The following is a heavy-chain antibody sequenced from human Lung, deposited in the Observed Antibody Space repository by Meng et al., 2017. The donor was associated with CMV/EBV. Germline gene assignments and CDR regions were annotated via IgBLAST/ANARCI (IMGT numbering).Heavy chain of an antibody. V-gene: IGHV4-30-4*08. CDR3: ARALDTAMVTFDY. CDR1: GGSIRRGDYY. D-gene: IGHD5-18*01. J-gene: IGHJ4*02. CDR2: IYYSGST. Sequence: QWQLQDSGPGRVKPSRTLLPPCTVSGGSIRRGDYYWSWIRQPPGKGLEWIGYIYYSGSTYYNPSLKSRVTISVDTSKNQFSLKLSSVTAADTAVYYCARALDTAMVTFDYWGQGTLVTVSS.